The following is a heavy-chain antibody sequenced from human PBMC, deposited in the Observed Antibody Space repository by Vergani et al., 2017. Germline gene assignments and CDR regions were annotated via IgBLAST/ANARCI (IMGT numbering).Heavy chain of an antibody. J-gene: IGHJ2*01. Sequence: QVQLVQSGAEVKKPGSSVKVSCKASGGTFSSYAISWVRQAPGQGLGWMGRIIPIFGTANYAQKFQGRVTITADESTSTAYMELSSLRSEDTAVYYCAGEGLQLVPEYLWGRGTLVTVSS. CDR1: GGTFSSYA. CDR3: AGEGLQLVPEYL. D-gene: IGHD6-13*01. CDR2: IIPIFGTA. V-gene: IGHV1-69*13.